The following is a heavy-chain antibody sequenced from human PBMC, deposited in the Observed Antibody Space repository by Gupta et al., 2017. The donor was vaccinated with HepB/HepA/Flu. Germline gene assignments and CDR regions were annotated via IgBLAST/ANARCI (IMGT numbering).Heavy chain of an antibody. CDR3: ASVMTTVTHEANDY. J-gene: IGHJ4*02. CDR1: GSTFSRYA. Sequence: QVQLVESGGGVVQPGRSLRLPCAASGSTFSRYAMHWVRQAPGKGLGWVAVISYDGSNKYYADSVKGRFTISRDNSKNTLYLQMNSLRAEDTAVYYCASVMTTVTHEANDYWGQGTLVTVSS. D-gene: IGHD4-17*01. V-gene: IGHV3-30-3*01. CDR2: ISYDGSNK.